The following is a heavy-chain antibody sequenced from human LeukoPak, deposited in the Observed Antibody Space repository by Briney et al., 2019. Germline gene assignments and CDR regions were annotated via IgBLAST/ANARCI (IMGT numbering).Heavy chain of an antibody. V-gene: IGHV1-2*02. Sequence: ASVKVSCKASGYTFTGYYMHWVRQAPGQGLEWMGWINPNSGGTNYAQKFQGRVTMTRDTSISTAYMELSRLRSDDTAVYYCARALYDFWSGPTTNWFDPWGQGTLVTVSS. CDR1: GYTFTGYY. CDR2: INPNSGGT. J-gene: IGHJ5*02. D-gene: IGHD3-3*01. CDR3: ARALYDFWSGPTTNWFDP.